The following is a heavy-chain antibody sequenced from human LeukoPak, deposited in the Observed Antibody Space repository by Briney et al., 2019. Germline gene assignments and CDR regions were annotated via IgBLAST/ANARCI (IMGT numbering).Heavy chain of an antibody. CDR2: IIPIFGTA. Sequence: ASVKVSCKASGGTFSSYAISWVRQAPGQGLEWMGGIIPIFGTANYAQKFQRRVTITADKSTSTAYMELSSLRSEDTVVYYCARSDPAAAHWGFDWFDPWGQGTLVTVSS. V-gene: IGHV1-69*06. D-gene: IGHD6-13*01. J-gene: IGHJ5*02. CDR3: ARSDPAAAHWGFDWFDP. CDR1: GGTFSSYA.